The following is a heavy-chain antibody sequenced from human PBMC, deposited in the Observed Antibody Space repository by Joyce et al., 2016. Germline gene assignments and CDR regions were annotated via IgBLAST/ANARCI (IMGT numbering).Heavy chain of an antibody. CDR2: IWSDGSNK. D-gene: IGHD6-6*01. V-gene: IGHV3-33*01. CDR1: GFSFSSFD. CDR3: ARDSVAAGNYNWFDR. J-gene: IGHJ5*02. Sequence: QVQLVESGGGVVQPGRSLRLSCASSGFSFSSFDMYWVRQAPGKGLEGVKRIWSDGSNKYYADSVKGRFTITRDMSKNTLYLQMVSLGAEDTAVYYGARDSVAAGNYNWFDRWGQGTLVIVSS.